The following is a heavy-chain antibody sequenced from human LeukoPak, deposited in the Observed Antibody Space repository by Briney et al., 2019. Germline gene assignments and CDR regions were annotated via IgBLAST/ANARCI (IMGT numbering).Heavy chain of an antibody. Sequence: SVKVSCKASGGTFSSYAISWVRQAPGQGLEWMGGIIPIFGTANYAQKFQGRVTITTDESTSTAYMELRSLRSDDTAMYYCARSRYYYDSRGDDALDIWGQGTMVTVSS. CDR3: ARSRYYYDSRGDDALDI. V-gene: IGHV1-69*05. J-gene: IGHJ3*02. CDR2: IIPIFGTA. D-gene: IGHD3-22*01. CDR1: GGTFSSYA.